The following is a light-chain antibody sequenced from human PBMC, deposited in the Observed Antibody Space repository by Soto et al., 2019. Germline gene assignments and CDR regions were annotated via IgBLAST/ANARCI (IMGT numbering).Light chain of an antibody. CDR3: GTWDSSLSVEI. Sequence: QSVLTQPHSLSAATGQMVTISCSGSTSNIGNNYVSWYRQVPGTAPKLLIYDYNKSPSGAPDRISGSKSGTSATLRITGLQTRDEADYYCGTWDSSLSVEIFGGGTKLTVL. V-gene: IGLV1-51*01. CDR1: TSNIGNNY. J-gene: IGLJ2*01. CDR2: DYN.